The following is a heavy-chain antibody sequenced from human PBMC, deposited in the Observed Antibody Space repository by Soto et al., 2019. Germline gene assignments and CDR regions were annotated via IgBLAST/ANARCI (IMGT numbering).Heavy chain of an antibody. D-gene: IGHD3-3*01. CDR2: IRSRANNYAT. CDR3: TSSDGRSGVDY. CDR1: GFTFSGST. V-gene: IGHV3-73*02. Sequence: EVHLVESGGSLVQPGGFLKLSCAASGFTFSGSTMHWVRQASGTGLEWLGQIRSRANNYATTYAASVEGRFTISRDDSTNTAYLQMSSLRSEDTAVYFCTSSDGRSGVDYWGQGTLVAVSS. J-gene: IGHJ4*02.